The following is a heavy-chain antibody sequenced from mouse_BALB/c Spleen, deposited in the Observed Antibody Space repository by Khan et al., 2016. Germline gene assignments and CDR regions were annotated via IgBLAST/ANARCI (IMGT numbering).Heavy chain of an antibody. V-gene: IGHV1S34*01. CDR3: TRYGSSFPCCFDY. J-gene: IGHJ2*01. CDR1: GYSFTGYY. Sequence: LVKTGASVKISCKASGYSFTGYYMHWVKQSHGKSLEWIGYISCYNGATSYNQKFKGKATFTVDTSSSTAYMQFNSLTSEDSAVYYCTRYGSSFPCCFDYWGQGTTLTVSS. D-gene: IGHD1-1*01. CDR2: ISCYNGAT.